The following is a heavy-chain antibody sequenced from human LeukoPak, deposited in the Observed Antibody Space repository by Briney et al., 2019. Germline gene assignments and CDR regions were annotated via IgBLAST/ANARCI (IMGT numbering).Heavy chain of an antibody. Sequence: GGSLRLSCAAAGIISRSYAMSWVSQAQGKGLDWVSAINGDGSSTYYADSVKGRFTISRDNSNNTLFLQMNSLRVEDTAVYYCAKWGAQPGSYRVVDSWGRGTLVTVSS. CDR3: AKWGAQPGSYRVVDS. CDR1: GIISRSYA. D-gene: IGHD3-10*01. CDR2: INGDGSST. J-gene: IGHJ4*02. V-gene: IGHV3-23*01.